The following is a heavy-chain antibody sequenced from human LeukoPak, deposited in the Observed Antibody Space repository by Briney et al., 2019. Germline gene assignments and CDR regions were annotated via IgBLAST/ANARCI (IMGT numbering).Heavy chain of an antibody. Sequence: GGSLRLSCAASGFTFDDYAMHWVRQAPGKGLEWVAVIWYDGSNKYYGDSVKGRLTISRDNTKNTLYLQMNSLRAEDTAVYYCARETTVTTISAFDIWGQGTMVTVSS. CDR3: ARETTVTTISAFDI. CDR1: GFTFDDYA. CDR2: IWYDGSNK. D-gene: IGHD4-17*01. J-gene: IGHJ3*02. V-gene: IGHV3-33*08.